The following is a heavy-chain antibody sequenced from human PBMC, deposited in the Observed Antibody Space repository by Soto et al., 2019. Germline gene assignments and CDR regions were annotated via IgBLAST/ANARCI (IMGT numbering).Heavy chain of an antibody. CDR1: GDSISTYY. CDR3: ARGRHSSGWYKY. Sequence: PSETLSLTCTVSGDSISTYYWTWIRQPPGKGLEWIGYIYYSGSTNYNPSLKSRVTISVDTSKNQFSLKLSSVTAADTAVYYCARGRHSSGWYKYWGQGTLVTVSS. CDR2: IYYSGST. D-gene: IGHD6-19*01. V-gene: IGHV4-59*01. J-gene: IGHJ4*02.